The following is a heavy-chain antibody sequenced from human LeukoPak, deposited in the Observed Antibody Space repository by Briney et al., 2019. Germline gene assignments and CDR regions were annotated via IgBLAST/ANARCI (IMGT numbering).Heavy chain of an antibody. D-gene: IGHD3-22*01. CDR2: ISGSGGST. J-gene: IGHJ4*02. V-gene: IGHV3-23*01. CDR3: AKDAGGYYYDSSGYPYFDY. CDR1: GFIVSTNY. Sequence: GGSLRLSCAASGFIVSTNYMSWVRQAPGKGLEWVSAISGSGGSTYYADSVKGRFTISRDNSKNTLYLQMNSLRAEDTAVYYCAKDAGGYYYDSSGYPYFDYWGQGTLVTVSS.